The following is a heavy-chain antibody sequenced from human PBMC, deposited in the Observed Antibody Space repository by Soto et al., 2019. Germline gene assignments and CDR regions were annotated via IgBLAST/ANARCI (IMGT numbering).Heavy chain of an antibody. D-gene: IGHD2-21*01. J-gene: IGHJ4*02. Sequence: QFQLMQSGAEVKKPGDSVKVSSKTSGYTFTNLDISWVRQAAGQGLERMGWIGTYNANTNDSHKFQGSVTMTKNTSTSTSCMGLSSLRAVDTAVYYCSRGVSPIDILGQGTLFT. CDR2: IGTYNANT. CDR3: SRGVSPIDI. V-gene: IGHV1-18*01. CDR1: GYTFTNLD.